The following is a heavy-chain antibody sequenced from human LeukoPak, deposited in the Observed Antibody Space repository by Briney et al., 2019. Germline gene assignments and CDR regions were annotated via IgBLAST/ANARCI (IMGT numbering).Heavy chain of an antibody. CDR3: TRDRGTYNWFDP. V-gene: IGHV3-73*01. CDR2: IDKKDNLYAT. D-gene: IGHD2-15*01. Sequence: GGSLRLSCAASGFTFSGSAVHWVRQSSAKGLEWVGHIDKKDNLYATAYAESVKGRFTISRDDSKDTAFLHMDSLKTEDTALYYCTRDRGTYNWFDPWGQGTLVTVSS. J-gene: IGHJ5*02. CDR1: GFTFSGSA.